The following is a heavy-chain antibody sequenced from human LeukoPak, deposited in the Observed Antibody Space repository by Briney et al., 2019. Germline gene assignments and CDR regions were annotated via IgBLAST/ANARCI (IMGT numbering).Heavy chain of an antibody. D-gene: IGHD6-13*01. CDR1: GFTFSSYA. CDR3: AKDPGSSSWYGSYYFDY. CDR2: ISGSGGST. V-gene: IGHV3-23*01. J-gene: IGHJ4*02. Sequence: GGSLRLSCAASGFTFSSYAMSWVRQAPGKGLEWVSAISGSGGSTYYADSVKGRFTISRDNSKNTLYLQMNSLRAEDTAVYYCAKDPGSSSWYGSYYFDYWGQGTLVTVSS.